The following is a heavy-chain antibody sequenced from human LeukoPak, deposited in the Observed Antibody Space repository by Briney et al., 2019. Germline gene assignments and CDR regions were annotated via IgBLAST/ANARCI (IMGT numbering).Heavy chain of an antibody. CDR2: ISYDGSDK. Sequence: PGGSLRLSCAASGFIFSSYPIHWVRQAPGKGLEWVALISYDGSDKNHADSVKGRFTISRDNSKNTLYLQMNSLRAEDTAVYYCARGPSRSSGFYYYYMDVWGKGATVTVSS. D-gene: IGHD6-6*01. CDR3: ARGPSRSSGFYYYYMDV. J-gene: IGHJ6*03. CDR1: GFIFSSYP. V-gene: IGHV3-30*01.